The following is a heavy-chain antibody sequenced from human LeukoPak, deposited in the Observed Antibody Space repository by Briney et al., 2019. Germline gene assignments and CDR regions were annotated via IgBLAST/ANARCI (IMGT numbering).Heavy chain of an antibody. Sequence: KASETLSLTCAVYGGSFSGYYWRWIRHPPGKWLEWFGEINHSVSTNYHPSLKSRVTISVDTSKTTFSLKLSSVTAADTTVYYCAADTGYYYCCSGFFRAGGYFDYWCQGTLVTVSS. J-gene: IGHJ4*02. CDR3: AADTGYYYCCSGFFRAGGYFDY. V-gene: IGHV4-34*01. CDR1: GGSFSGYY. CDR2: INHSVST. D-gene: IGHD3-3*01.